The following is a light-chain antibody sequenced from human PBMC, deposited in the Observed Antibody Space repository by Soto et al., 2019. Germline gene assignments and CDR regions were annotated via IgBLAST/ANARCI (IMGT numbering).Light chain of an antibody. CDR1: SSDIGAYAY. Sequence: QSVLAQPASLSGSPGQSITISCTATSSDIGAYAYVSWFQPHPGKAPKLLISEVNNPPSGGSYRFSGSKSANKASLTISGFQVEDEAEYFWCLFTTTSGHVGGSGTKLTV. V-gene: IGLV2-14*01. CDR2: EVN. J-gene: IGLJ1*01. CDR3: CLFTTTSGHV.